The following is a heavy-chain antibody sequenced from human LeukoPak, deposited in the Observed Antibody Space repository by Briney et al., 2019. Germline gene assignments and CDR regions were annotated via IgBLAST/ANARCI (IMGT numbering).Heavy chain of an antibody. CDR2: IIPILGIA. CDR3: ARELEYYDSSGPTPRYYFDY. D-gene: IGHD3-22*01. V-gene: IGHV1-69*04. J-gene: IGHJ4*02. Sequence: SVKVSCKASGGTFSSYTMSWVRQAPGQGLEWMGRIIPILGIANYTQKFQGRVTITADKSTSTAYMELSSLRSEDTAVYYCARELEYYDSSGPTPRYYFDYWGQGTLVTVSS. CDR1: GGTFSSYT.